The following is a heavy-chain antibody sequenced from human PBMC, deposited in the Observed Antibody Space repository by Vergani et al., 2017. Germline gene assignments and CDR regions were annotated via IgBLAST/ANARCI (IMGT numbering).Heavy chain of an antibody. V-gene: IGHV3-23*01. CDR2: ISGPGLST. CDR3: VKEKIDLGFYFFDS. J-gene: IGHJ4*01. D-gene: IGHD2/OR15-2a*01. Sequence: EVHLLESGGGLVQSGGSLRLSCAASGFTFSNSAVSWVRQAPGRGLAWVSSISGPGLSTYYADSVKGRFSISRDNSKDTVFLQMHSLGAEDTAIYYCVKEKIDLGFYFFDSWGHGSLVAVSS. CDR1: GFTFSNSA.